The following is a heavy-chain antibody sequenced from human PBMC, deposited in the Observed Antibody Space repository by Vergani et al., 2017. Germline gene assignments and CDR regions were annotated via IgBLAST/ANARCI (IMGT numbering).Heavy chain of an antibody. CDR3: AKDTAMVPEGLGY. D-gene: IGHD5-18*01. Sequence: QVQLVESGGGVVQPGRSLRLSCAASGFTFSSYAMHGVRQAPGKGLEWVAVISYDGSNKYYADSVKGRFTISRDNSKNSLYLQMNSLRDEDTALYYCAKDTAMVPEGLGYWGQGTLVTVSS. J-gene: IGHJ4*02. V-gene: IGHV3-30*04. CDR2: ISYDGSNK. CDR1: GFTFSSYA.